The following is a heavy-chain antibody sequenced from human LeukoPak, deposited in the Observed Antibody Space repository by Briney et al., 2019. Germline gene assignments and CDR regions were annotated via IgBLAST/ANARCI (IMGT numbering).Heavy chain of an antibody. CDR3: ARTEELNYYDSSGYDY. CDR1: GGTFSSYA. Sequence: VASVKVSCKASGGTFSSYAISWVRQAPGQGLEWMGRIIPILGIANYAQKFQGRVTMTRDTSISTAYMELSRLRSDDTAVYYCARTEELNYYDSSGYDYWGQGTLVTVSS. V-gene: IGHV1-69*04. J-gene: IGHJ4*02. CDR2: IIPILGIA. D-gene: IGHD3-22*01.